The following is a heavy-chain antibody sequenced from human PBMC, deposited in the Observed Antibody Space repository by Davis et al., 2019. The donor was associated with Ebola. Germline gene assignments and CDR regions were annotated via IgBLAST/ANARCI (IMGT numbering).Heavy chain of an antibody. CDR1: GYTFTGHY. Sequence: AASVKVSCKATGYTFTGHYMHWVRQAPGQGLEWMGRINPKTGVTTYAERFQGRVTMTRDTSISTAYMELSRLTSDDTAVYYCASFGQLVESYYFDYWGQGTLVTVSS. J-gene: IGHJ4*02. CDR3: ASFGQLVESYYFDY. CDR2: INPKTGVT. D-gene: IGHD3/OR15-3a*01. V-gene: IGHV1-2*06.